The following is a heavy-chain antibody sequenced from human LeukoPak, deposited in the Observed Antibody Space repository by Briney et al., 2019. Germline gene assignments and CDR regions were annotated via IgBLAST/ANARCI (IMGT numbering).Heavy chain of an antibody. V-gene: IGHV1-18*01. CDR3: ARGLERMYSSSSFDP. J-gene: IGHJ5*02. CDR2: ISAYNGNT. CDR1: GYTFTSYG. Sequence: GASVKVSCKASGYTFTSYGISWVRQAPGQGLEWMGWISAYNGNTNYAQKLQGRVTMTTDTSTSTAYMELRSLRSDDTAVYYCARGLERMYSSSSFDPWGQGTLVTVSS. D-gene: IGHD6-6*01.